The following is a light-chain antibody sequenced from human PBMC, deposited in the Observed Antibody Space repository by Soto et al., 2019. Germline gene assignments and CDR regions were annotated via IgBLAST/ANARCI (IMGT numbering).Light chain of an antibody. CDR1: QSVSSSY. J-gene: IGKJ1*01. V-gene: IGKV3-20*01. CDR3: HQDGSSPWT. CDR2: GAS. Sequence: EIVLTQSPGTLSLSPGERATLSCRASQSVSSSYLAWYQQKTGQAPRPLIYGASSRAICIPDRFSGSGSGTDFPLTISRLEPEDFAVDYCHQDGSSPWTFGQGTKVEIK.